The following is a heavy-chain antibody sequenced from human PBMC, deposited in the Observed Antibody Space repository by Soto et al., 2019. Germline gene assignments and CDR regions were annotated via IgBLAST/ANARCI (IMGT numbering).Heavy chain of an antibody. CDR2: IIPIFNTP. V-gene: IGHV1-69*12. CDR3: ARDKTGTNYYNGLDV. Sequence: QVQLVQSGAEVKKPGSSVKVSCKAPGGTFNTYAISWVRQAPGQGLEWMGGIIPIFNTPNYAQRFQGRVTITADESTSTAYMELSSLRSEDTALYYCARDKTGTNYYNGLDVWGQGTTVTVSS. J-gene: IGHJ6*02. D-gene: IGHD1-1*01. CDR1: GGTFNTYA.